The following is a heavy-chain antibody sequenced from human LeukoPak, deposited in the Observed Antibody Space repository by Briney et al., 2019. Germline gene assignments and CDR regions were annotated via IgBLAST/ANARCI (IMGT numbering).Heavy chain of an antibody. J-gene: IGHJ6*02. V-gene: IGHV3-23*01. CDR2: ISGSGLAS. CDR3: ARDCSGGSCYPGGTYYYYGMDV. CDR1: GFSFSNFV. D-gene: IGHD2-15*01. Sequence: GGSLRLSCAASGFSFSNFVLNWVRQAPGKGLEWVSGISGSGLASYYADSVKGRFTISRDNSKNMLYLQMNSLRAEDTAVNYCARDCSGGSCYPGGTYYYYGMDVWGQGTTVTVSS.